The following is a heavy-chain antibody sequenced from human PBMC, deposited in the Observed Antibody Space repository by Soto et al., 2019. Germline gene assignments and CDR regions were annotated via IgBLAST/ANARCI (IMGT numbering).Heavy chain of an antibody. CDR2: ISGSGGST. J-gene: IGHJ4*02. V-gene: IGHV3-23*01. D-gene: IGHD6-13*01. CDR3: AKDPKSVAAAAPTFDY. Sequence: GGSLRLSCAASGFTFSSYAMSWVRQAPGKGLEWVSAISGSGGSTYYADSVKGRFTISRDNSKNTLYLQMNSLRAEDTAVYYCAKDPKSVAAAAPTFDYWGQGTLITVSS. CDR1: GFTFSSYA.